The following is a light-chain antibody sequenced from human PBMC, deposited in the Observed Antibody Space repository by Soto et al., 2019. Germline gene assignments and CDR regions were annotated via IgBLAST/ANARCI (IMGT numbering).Light chain of an antibody. Sequence: NFMLTQPNSVSESTGETVTISCTRSGGRIASHYVQWYQHRPGRPPTNVIYEDTRRPSGVPDRFSGSIDSSSNSASLTVSGLRTEDEADYYCQSYDNNNHWVFGGGTKLTV. V-gene: IGLV6-57*01. CDR1: GGRIASHY. J-gene: IGLJ3*02. CDR2: EDT. CDR3: QSYDNNNHWV.